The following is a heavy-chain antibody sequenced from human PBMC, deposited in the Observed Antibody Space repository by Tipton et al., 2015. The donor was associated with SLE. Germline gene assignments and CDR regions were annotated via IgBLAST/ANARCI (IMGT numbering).Heavy chain of an antibody. CDR3: VREGGYWSWFDS. CDR1: GFTFSSYS. V-gene: IGHV3-21*03. D-gene: IGHD3-3*01. CDR2: ISSSSSYI. J-gene: IGHJ5*01. Sequence: GSLRLSCAASGFTFSSYSMNWVRQAPGKGLEWVSSISSSSSYIYYADSVKGRFTISRDNAKNSLYLQMNSLRAEDTAVYYCVREGGYWSWFDSWGQGTLVTVSS.